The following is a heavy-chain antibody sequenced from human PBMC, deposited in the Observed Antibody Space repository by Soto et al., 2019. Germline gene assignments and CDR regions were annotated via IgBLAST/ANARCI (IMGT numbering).Heavy chain of an antibody. J-gene: IGHJ3*02. D-gene: IGHD3-22*01. CDR2: FDPEDGET. Sequence: ASVKVSCKVSGYTLTELSMHWVRQAPGKGLEWMGGFDPEDGETIYAQKFQGRVTMTEDTSTDTAYMELSSLRSEDTAVYYCATTTPKNTFTMIVVVITYFDGFDIWGQGTMVTVSS. CDR1: GYTLTELS. CDR3: ATTTPKNTFTMIVVVITYFDGFDI. V-gene: IGHV1-24*01.